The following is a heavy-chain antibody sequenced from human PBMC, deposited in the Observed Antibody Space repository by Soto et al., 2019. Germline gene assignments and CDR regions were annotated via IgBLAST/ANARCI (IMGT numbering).Heavy chain of an antibody. CDR1: GFTVGSAW. D-gene: IGHD2-21*02. V-gene: IGHV3-15*07. CDR3: THAPQRALTDDMARS. J-gene: IGHJ5*02. Sequence: EVQLVESGGGLVKPGGSLRLGCEVSGFTVGSAWMNWVRPGPGKGLVWVGRIQSQVGGGATYYAEPVKGRFTISIDHSKDTLEKQTERDNTDDPAVYYCTHAPQRALTDDMARSWCQGNVVTVSS. CDR2: IQSQVGGGAT.